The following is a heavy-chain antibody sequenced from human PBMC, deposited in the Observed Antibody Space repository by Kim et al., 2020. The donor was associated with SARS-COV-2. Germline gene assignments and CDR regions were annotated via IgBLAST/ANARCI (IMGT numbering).Heavy chain of an antibody. Sequence: SGPTLVNPTQTLTLTCTFSGFSLSTSGVCVPWIRQPPGKALEWLARISWDDGKYYSTSLRTRLTISKDTSKNQVVLTMTNVDPVDTATYYCARDSPGGHGDYWGLGTLVTVSS. CDR2: ISWDDGK. V-gene: IGHV2-70*11. CDR3: ARDSPGGHGDY. J-gene: IGHJ4*02. CDR1: GFSLSTSGVC. D-gene: IGHD3-16*01.